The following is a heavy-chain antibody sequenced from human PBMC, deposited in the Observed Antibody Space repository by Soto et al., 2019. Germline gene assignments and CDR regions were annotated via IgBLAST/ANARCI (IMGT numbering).Heavy chain of an antibody. CDR1: GFTFSSYW. D-gene: IGHD3-22*01. V-gene: IGHV3-74*01. Sequence: GGSLRLSCAASGFTFSSYWMHWVRQAPGKGLVWVSRINSDGSSTSYADSVKGRFTISRDNAKNTLYLQMNSLRAEDTAVYYCAIDSHYDISGDSSNAFDIWGQGTMVTVSS. CDR2: INSDGSST. J-gene: IGHJ3*02. CDR3: AIDSHYDISGDSSNAFDI.